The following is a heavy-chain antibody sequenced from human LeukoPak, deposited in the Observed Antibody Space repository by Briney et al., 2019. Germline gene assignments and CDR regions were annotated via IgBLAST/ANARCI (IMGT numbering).Heavy chain of an antibody. CDR3: ARDGGCTGGSCYRRFDY. CDR1: GLPLCTYS. J-gene: IGHJ4*02. Sequence: GGSVRLSCAACGLPLCTYSMQWVRPAPGEGLGGVASIRCRSSYIYYADSMQGRFTISRDNAKTSLYLQMNSLRAEDTAVYYCARDGGCTGGSCYRRFDYWGQGTLVTVSS. CDR2: IRCRSSYI. D-gene: IGHD2-15*01. V-gene: IGHV3-21*01.